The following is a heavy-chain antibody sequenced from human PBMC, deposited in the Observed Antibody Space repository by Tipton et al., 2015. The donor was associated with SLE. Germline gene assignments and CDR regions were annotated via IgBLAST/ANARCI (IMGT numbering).Heavy chain of an antibody. D-gene: IGHD3-9*01. CDR2: IYTSGST. J-gene: IGHJ6*03. CDR1: GGSISSSSYY. V-gene: IGHV4-39*07. Sequence: TLSLTCTVSGGSISSSSYYWGWIRQPPGKGLEWIGRIYTSGSTNYNPSLKSRVTMSVDTSQNQFSLKLSSVTAADTAVYYCAREHYDILTGYNYYYYYMDVWGKGTTVTVSS. CDR3: AREHYDILTGYNYYYYYMDV.